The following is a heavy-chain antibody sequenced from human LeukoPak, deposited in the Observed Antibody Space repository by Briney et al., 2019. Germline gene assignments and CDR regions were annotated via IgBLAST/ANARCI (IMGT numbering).Heavy chain of an antibody. CDR2: VNPNSGGT. D-gene: IGHD6-19*01. CDR1: GYTFTGYY. CDR3: ARRSSGWSD. V-gene: IGHV1-2*02. Sequence: GASVKVSCKASGYTFTGYYMNWVRQAPGQGLEWLGWVNPNSGGTNYAQKFQGRVTMTRDTSISTAYMELSRLKSDDTAVYYCARRSSGWSDWGQGTLVTVSS. J-gene: IGHJ4*02.